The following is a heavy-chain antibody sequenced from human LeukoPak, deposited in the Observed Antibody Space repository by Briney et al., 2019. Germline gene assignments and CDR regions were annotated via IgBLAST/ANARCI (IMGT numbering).Heavy chain of an antibody. CDR1: GFTFSSYG. J-gene: IGHJ4*02. D-gene: IGHD6-6*01. CDR2: IRYDGSNK. Sequence: GGSLRLSCAASGFTFSSYGMHWVRQAPGKGLEWVAFIRYDGSNKYYADSVKGRFTISRDNSKNTLYLQMNSLRAEDTAVYYCANLAEYSSSPGNFVNFDYWGQGTLVTVSS. CDR3: ANLAEYSSSPGNFVNFDY. V-gene: IGHV3-30*02.